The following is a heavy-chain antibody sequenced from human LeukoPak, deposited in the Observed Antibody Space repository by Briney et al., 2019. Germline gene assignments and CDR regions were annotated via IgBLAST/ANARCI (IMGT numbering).Heavy chain of an antibody. CDR2: ISSSGSTI. Sequence: GGTLRLSCAAYGFIFTDYGMHWVRQAPGKGLEWVSYISSSGSTIYYADSVKGRFTISRDNAKNSLYLQMNSLRAEDTAVYYCARESRTWIQLWLLDYWGQGTLVTVSS. D-gene: IGHD5-18*01. CDR3: ARESRTWIQLWLLDY. CDR1: GFIFTDYG. J-gene: IGHJ4*02. V-gene: IGHV3-48*04.